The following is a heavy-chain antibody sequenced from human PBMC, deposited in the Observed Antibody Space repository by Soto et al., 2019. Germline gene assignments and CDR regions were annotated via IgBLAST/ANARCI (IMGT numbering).Heavy chain of an antibody. V-gene: IGHV1-18*01. Sequence: QVHLVQSGAEVKKPGASVKVSCQASGYAFTTYGITWVRQAPGQGLEWMGWISAHNGNTNYAQKLQGRVTVTRDTSKSTAYMELRSLRSDDTPVYYCARGRYGDYWGQGDVVSVSS. CDR2: ISAHNGNT. D-gene: IGHD1-1*01. J-gene: IGHJ4*02. CDR1: GYAFTTYG. CDR3: ARGRYGDY.